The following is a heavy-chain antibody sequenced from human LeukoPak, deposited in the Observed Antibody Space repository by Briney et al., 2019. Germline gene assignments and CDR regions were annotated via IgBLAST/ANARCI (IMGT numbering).Heavy chain of an antibody. Sequence: GGSLRLSCAASGFTFSSYAMHWVRQAPGKGLEWVAVISYDGSNKYYADSVKGRFTISRDNSKNTLYLQMNSLRAEDTAVYYCARDRSFGSGYGFYFDYWGQGTLVTVSS. J-gene: IGHJ4*02. CDR2: ISYDGSNK. V-gene: IGHV3-30*04. CDR3: ARDRSFGSGYGFYFDY. D-gene: IGHD5-12*01. CDR1: GFTFSSYA.